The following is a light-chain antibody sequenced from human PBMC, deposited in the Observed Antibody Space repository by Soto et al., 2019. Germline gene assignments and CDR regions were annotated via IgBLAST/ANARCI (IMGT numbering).Light chain of an antibody. Sequence: EIVMTQSPATLSMSPGERATLSRRASQSVSSNLAWYQQKPGQAPRLLIYGASTRATGIPARFSGSGSGTEFTLTISSLQSEDFAVYYCQQYNNWPLTFGPGTKVDIK. CDR1: QSVSSN. CDR2: GAS. V-gene: IGKV3-15*01. J-gene: IGKJ3*01. CDR3: QQYNNWPLT.